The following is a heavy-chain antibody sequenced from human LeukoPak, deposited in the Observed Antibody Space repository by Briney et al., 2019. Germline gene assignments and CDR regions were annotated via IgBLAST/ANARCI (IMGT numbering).Heavy chain of an antibody. CDR3: ARVDGSPDY. CDR2: INPNSGNR. V-gene: IGHV1-8*03. J-gene: IGHJ4*02. CDR1: GYTFTSLD. Sequence: ASVKVSCKASGYTFTSLDINWVRQANAQGLERMGWINPNSGNRGYAQQFQGRVTITTDTSIRTAYTELTSLRSEDTAVYYCARVDGSPDYWGQGTLVTVSS. D-gene: IGHD2-15*01.